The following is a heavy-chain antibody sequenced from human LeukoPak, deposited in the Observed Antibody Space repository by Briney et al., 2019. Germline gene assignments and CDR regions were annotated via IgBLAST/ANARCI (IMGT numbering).Heavy chain of an antibody. D-gene: IGHD6-6*01. CDR3: AIFPAPSIAARQFYYYMDV. J-gene: IGHJ6*03. V-gene: IGHV4-34*01. CDR1: GGSFSGYY. CDR2: INHSGST. Sequence: PSETLSLTCAVYGGSFSGYYCSWIRQPPGKGREGRGEINHSGSTNDNPSLKSRVTISVDTSKNQFSLKLSSVTAADTAVYYCAIFPAPSIAARQFYYYMDVWGKGTTVTVSS.